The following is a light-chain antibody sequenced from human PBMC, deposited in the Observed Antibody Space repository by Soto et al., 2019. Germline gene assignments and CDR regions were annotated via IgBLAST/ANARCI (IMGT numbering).Light chain of an antibody. CDR1: QSISRW. V-gene: IGKV1-5*01. CDR3: QQFNSYPIT. J-gene: IGKJ5*01. Sequence: DIQMTQSPATLSASVGDRVTITWRASQSISRWVTWYQQKPGKAPKLLIYEASNLERWGPSRFSGSGSGTEFTLTIGGLQPDDFATYYCQQFNSYPITFGQGTRLEIK. CDR2: EAS.